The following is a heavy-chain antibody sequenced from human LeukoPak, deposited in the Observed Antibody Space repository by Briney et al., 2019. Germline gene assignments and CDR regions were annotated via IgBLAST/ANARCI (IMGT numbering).Heavy chain of an antibody. CDR1: GYTFTGYY. J-gene: IGHJ6*03. Sequence: ASVKVSCKASGYTFTGYYMHWVRQAPGQGLEWMGWIDPNSGGTNYAQKFQGRVTMTRDTSISTAYMELSRLRSDDTAVYYCARAGGDSSGDYMDVWGKGTTVTVSS. D-gene: IGHD6-19*01. CDR3: ARAGGDSSGDYMDV. CDR2: IDPNSGGT. V-gene: IGHV1-2*02.